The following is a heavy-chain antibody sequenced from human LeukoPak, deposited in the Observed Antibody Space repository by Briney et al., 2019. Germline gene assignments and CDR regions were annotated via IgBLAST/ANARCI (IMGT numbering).Heavy chain of an antibody. Sequence: ASVNVSCKASGYTFTSYYMHWVRQAPGQGLEWMGIINPSGGSTSYAQKFQGRVTMTRDTSTSTVYMELSSLRSEDTAVYYCARDSYGYYFDYWGQGTLVTVSS. CDR3: ARDSYGYYFDY. J-gene: IGHJ4*02. CDR1: GYTFTSYY. D-gene: IGHD5-18*01. CDR2: INPSGGST. V-gene: IGHV1-46*01.